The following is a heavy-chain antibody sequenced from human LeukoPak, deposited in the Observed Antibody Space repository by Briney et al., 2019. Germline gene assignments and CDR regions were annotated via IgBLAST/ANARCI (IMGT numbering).Heavy chain of an antibody. CDR2: ISYDGSNK. D-gene: IGHD3-22*01. J-gene: IGHJ4*02. Sequence: PGGSLRLSCSASGFTFSSYAMHWVRQAPGKGLEWVAVISYDGSNKYYADSVKGRFTISRDNSKNTLYLQMNSLRAEDTAVYYCARDVPNYYDSSPMGYFDYWGQGTLVTVSS. V-gene: IGHV3-30-3*01. CDR3: ARDVPNYYDSSPMGYFDY. CDR1: GFTFSSYA.